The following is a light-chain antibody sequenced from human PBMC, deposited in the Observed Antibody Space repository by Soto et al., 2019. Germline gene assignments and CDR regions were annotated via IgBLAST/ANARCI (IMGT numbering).Light chain of an antibody. Sequence: QLVLTQPPSASGTPGQRVTISCSGSSSNIGSNTVNWYQQLPGTAPKLLIYSNNQRPSGVPDRFSGSKSGTSASLAISGLQSEDEAHYYWAAWDDSLNGWVFGGGTTLTVL. CDR2: SNN. J-gene: IGLJ3*02. CDR1: SSNIGSNT. V-gene: IGLV1-44*01. CDR3: AAWDDSLNGWV.